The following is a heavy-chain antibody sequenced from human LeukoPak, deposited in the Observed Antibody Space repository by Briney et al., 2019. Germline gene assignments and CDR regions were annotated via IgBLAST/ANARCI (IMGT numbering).Heavy chain of an antibody. CDR1: GFTISSYD. CDR3: ARAGRPGIAVAGIDY. Sequence: GGSLRLSCAASGFTISSYDMHWVRQAPGKGLEWVSAIGTAGDTYYPGSVKGRFTISRENAKNSLYLQMNSLRAGDTAVYYCARAGRPGIAVAGIDYWGQGTLVTVSS. J-gene: IGHJ4*02. V-gene: IGHV3-13*01. D-gene: IGHD6-19*01. CDR2: IGTAGDT.